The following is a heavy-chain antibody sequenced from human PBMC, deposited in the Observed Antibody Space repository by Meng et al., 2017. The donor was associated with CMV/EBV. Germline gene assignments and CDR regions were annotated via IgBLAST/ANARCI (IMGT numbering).Heavy chain of an antibody. Sequence: GASYGGSSSGYIWSWIRQPAGKGLEWIGEINHSGSTNYNPSLKRRVTISVDTSKTQFSLKLSTVTAADTAVYYCARGQRWLQPIDYWGQGTLVTVSS. D-gene: IGHD5-24*01. CDR3: ARGQRWLQPIDY. J-gene: IGHJ4*02. CDR1: GGSSSGYI. V-gene: IGHV4-34*01. CDR2: INHSGST.